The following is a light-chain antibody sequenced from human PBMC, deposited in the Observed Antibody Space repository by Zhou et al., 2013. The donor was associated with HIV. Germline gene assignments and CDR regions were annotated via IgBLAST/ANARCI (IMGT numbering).Light chain of an antibody. Sequence: DIRLTQSPSSLSASIGDRVSITCRSSQSLTTYLNWYQQKPGKAPNLLIYGASNLQRGVPSRFSGSGSGADFTLTISSLQPDDFATYYCQQTYNTPPCTFGQGTKLGIK. V-gene: IGKV1-39*01. CDR3: QQTYNTPPCT. CDR2: GAS. CDR1: QSLTTY. J-gene: IGKJ2*02.